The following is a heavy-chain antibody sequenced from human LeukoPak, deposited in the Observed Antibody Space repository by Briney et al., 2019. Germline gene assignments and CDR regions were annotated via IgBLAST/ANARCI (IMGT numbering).Heavy chain of an antibody. CDR2: ISAYNGNT. CDR3: ARDGSGSYMKNWFDP. Sequence: ASVKVSCTASGYTFTSYGISWVRQAPGQGLEWMGWISAYNGNTNYAQKLQGRVTMTTDTSTSTAYMELRSLRSDDTAVYYCARDGSGSYMKNWFDPWGQGTLVTVSS. V-gene: IGHV1-18*01. CDR1: GYTFTSYG. D-gene: IGHD3-10*01. J-gene: IGHJ5*02.